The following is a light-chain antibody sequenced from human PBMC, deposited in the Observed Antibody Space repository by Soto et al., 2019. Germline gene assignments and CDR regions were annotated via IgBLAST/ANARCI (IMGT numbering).Light chain of an antibody. CDR3: QQSYSAPLT. J-gene: IGKJ4*01. V-gene: IGKV1-39*01. CDR2: SAS. CDR1: QSIKKY. Sequence: DIQMTQSPSSLSASVGARVTITCRASQSIKKYLNWYQQKPGKAPKLLIHSASTLQSGVPLRFSGRGSGTDFTLAISNLQPEDFATYYCQQSYSAPLTFGGGTKVEIK.